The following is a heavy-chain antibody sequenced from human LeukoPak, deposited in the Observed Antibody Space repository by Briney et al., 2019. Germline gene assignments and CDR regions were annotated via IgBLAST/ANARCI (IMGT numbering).Heavy chain of an antibody. CDR2: INLDGSEK. CDR3: AKDRSSTWYGAFDI. CDR1: GFTISSYW. D-gene: IGHD6-13*01. Sequence: GGSLRLSCAASGFTISSYWMSWVRQAPGKGLEWVANINLDGSEKYYADSVKGRFTISRDNSKNTLYLQMNSLRAEDTAVYCCAKDRSSTWYGAFDIWGQGTMVIVSS. J-gene: IGHJ3*02. V-gene: IGHV3-7*01.